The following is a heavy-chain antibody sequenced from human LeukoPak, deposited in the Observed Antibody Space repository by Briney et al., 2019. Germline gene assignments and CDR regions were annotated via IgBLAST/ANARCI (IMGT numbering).Heavy chain of an antibody. Sequence: PGRSLRLSCAASGFTFGSYAMHWVRQAPGKGLEWVAVISYDGSNKYYADSVKGRFTISRDNSKNTLYLQMNSLRAEDTAVYYCARDWYSSSWPPDYWGQGTLVTVSS. CDR1: GFTFGSYA. D-gene: IGHD6-13*01. CDR2: ISYDGSNK. V-gene: IGHV3-30-3*01. J-gene: IGHJ4*02. CDR3: ARDWYSSSWPPDY.